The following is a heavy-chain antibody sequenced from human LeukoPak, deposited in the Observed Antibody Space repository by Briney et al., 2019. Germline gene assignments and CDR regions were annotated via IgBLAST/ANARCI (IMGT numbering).Heavy chain of an antibody. Sequence: PSQTLSLTCTVSGGSISSGGYYWSWIRQHPGKGLEWIGYIYYSGSTYYNPSLKSRVTISVDTSKNQFSLKLRSVTAADTAVYYCARGSQDVVVASNWFDPWGQGTLVTVSS. V-gene: IGHV4-31*03. CDR1: GGSISSGGYY. J-gene: IGHJ5*02. CDR2: IYYSGST. D-gene: IGHD2-15*01. CDR3: ARGSQDVVVASNWFDP.